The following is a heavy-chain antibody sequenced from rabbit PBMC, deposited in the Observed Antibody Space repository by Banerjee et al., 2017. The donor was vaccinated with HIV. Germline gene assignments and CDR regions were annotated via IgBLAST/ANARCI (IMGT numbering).Heavy chain of an antibody. CDR2: IAAGNSGNI. D-gene: IGHD8-1*01. CDR1: GFSFSSGYW. Sequence: QSLEESGGDLVTPGASLTLTCTASGFSFSSGYWMCWVRQAPGKGLEWIACIAAGNSGNIGYASWAKGRFTISKTSSTTVTLQMTSLTAADTATYFCARDRYGGTYYNLWGPGTLVTVS. V-gene: IGHV1S40*01. CDR3: ARDRYGGTYYNL. J-gene: IGHJ6*01.